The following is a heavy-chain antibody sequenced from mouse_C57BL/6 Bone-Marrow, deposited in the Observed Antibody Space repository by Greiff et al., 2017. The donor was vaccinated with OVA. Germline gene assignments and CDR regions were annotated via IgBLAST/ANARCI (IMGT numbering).Heavy chain of an antibody. CDR2: IHPNSGST. V-gene: IGHV1-64*01. D-gene: IGHD2-5*01. Sequence: QVQLKQPGAELVKPGASVKLSCKASGYTFTSYWMHWVKQRPGQGLEWIGMIHPNSGSTNYNEKFKSKATLTVDKSSSTAYMQLSSLTSEDSAVYYCARSYYSNYIWYFDVWGTGTTVTVSS. J-gene: IGHJ1*03. CDR3: ARSYYSNYIWYFDV. CDR1: GYTFTSYW.